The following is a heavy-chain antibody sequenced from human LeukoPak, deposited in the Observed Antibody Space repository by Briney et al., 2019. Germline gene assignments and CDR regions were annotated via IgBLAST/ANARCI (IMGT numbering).Heavy chain of an antibody. V-gene: IGHV4-31*03. CDR2: IYYSGST. Sequence: SETLSLTCTVSGGSISSGGYYWSWIRQHPGKGLEWIGYIYYSGSTYYNPSLKSRVTISVDTSKNQFSLRLSSVTAADTAVYYCARGYDFWSSKSPFDPWGQGTLVTVSS. J-gene: IGHJ5*02. D-gene: IGHD3-3*01. CDR3: ARGYDFWSSKSPFDP. CDR1: GGSISSGGYY.